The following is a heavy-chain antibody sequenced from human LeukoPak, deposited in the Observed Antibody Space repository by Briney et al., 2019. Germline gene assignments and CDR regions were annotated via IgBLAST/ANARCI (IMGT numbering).Heavy chain of an antibody. V-gene: IGHV3-74*01. D-gene: IGHD3-10*01. Sequence: PGGSLRLSCAASGFTFSNYWMLWVRQDPGKGLVWVSRINIDGSSTSYADSVKGRFTISRDNAKNTLYLQMNSLRAEDTAIYYCARDLSGSGSLSDYWGQGTLVTVSS. CDR1: GFTFSNYW. J-gene: IGHJ4*02. CDR2: INIDGSST. CDR3: ARDLSGSGSLSDY.